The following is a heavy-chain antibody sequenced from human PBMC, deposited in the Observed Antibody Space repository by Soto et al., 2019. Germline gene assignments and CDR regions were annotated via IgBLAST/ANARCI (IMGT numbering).Heavy chain of an antibody. CDR1: GGTFSSYT. CDR3: AKYDDGKDGDY. D-gene: IGHD1-1*01. J-gene: IGHJ4*02. CDR2: IIPVLGIA. V-gene: IGHV1-69*02. Sequence: QVQLVQSGAEVKKPGSSVKVSCKASGGTFSSYTISWVRQAPGQGLEWMGRIIPVLGIANYAQKFQGRVTITADKSTSTAYMELSSLRSEDTAVYYCAKYDDGKDGDYWGQGTLVTVCS.